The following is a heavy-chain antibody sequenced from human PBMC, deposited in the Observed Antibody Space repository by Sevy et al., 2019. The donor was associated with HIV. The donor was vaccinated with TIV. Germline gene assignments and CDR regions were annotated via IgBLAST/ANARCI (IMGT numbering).Heavy chain of an antibody. Sequence: GGSLRLSCAVSGITFTTSGMHWVRQAPGKGLEWVAVISYDGRNKFYGDSVKGRFTISRDKSKNKLYLQVNSLTTEDTAVYYCAKDFTGYNGMDVWGQGTMVTVSS. V-gene: IGHV3-30*18. CDR1: GITFTTSG. CDR3: AKDFTGYNGMDV. D-gene: IGHD3-9*01. J-gene: IGHJ6*02. CDR2: ISYDGRNK.